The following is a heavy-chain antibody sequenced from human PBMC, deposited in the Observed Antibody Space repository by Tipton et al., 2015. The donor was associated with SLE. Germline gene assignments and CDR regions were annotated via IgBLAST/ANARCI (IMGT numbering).Heavy chain of an antibody. CDR2: SHPSGST. J-gene: IGHJ4*01. CDR3: ARGAKERITLVRVRPYYFDY. Sequence: TLSLTCAVYGGSFSGYYWSWIRQPPGKGLEWIGESHPSGSTNYNPSLKSRVTISVDTSKNQLSLKLTSVTAADTSVYYCARGAKERITLVRVRPYYFDYWGQGSLVTVSS. V-gene: IGHV4-34*01. D-gene: IGHD3-10*01. CDR1: GGSFSGYY.